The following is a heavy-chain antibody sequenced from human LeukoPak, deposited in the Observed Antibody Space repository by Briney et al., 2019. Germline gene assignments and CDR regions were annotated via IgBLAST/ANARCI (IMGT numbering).Heavy chain of an antibody. CDR3: ARGIIADFFDY. J-gene: IGHJ4*02. Sequence: SETLTLTCTVSGGSISSYYWSWIRQPPGKGLEWIGYIYYSGSTNYNPSLKSRVNISVDPSKNQFSLKLSSVTAADTAVYYCARGIIADFFDYWGQGTLVTVSS. V-gene: IGHV4-59*01. CDR2: IYYSGST. CDR1: GGSISSYY. D-gene: IGHD6-13*01.